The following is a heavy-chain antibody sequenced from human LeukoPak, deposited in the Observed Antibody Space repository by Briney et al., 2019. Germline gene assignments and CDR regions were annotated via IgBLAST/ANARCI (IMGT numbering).Heavy chain of an antibody. D-gene: IGHD4-11*01. V-gene: IGHV1-18*01. CDR2: ISAYNGNT. J-gene: IGHJ6*03. CDR1: GYTFTSYG. Sequence: ASVKVSCNASGYTFTSYGISWVRQAPGQGLEWMGWISAYNGNTNYAQKFQGRVTMTEDTSTDTAYMELSSLRSEDTAVYYCATAQPTVTLLSYYYYYMDVWGKGTTVTVSS. CDR3: ATAQPTVTLLSYYYYYMDV.